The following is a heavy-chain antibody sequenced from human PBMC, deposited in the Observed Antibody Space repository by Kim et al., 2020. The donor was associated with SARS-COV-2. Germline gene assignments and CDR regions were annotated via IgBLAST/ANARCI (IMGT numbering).Heavy chain of an antibody. CDR2: ILPIFGTA. J-gene: IGHJ4*02. Sequence: SVKVSCKASGGTFSSYAISWVRQAPGQGLEWMGGILPIFGTANYAQKFQGRVTITADESTSTAYMELSSLRSEDTAVYYCARGCLTVVTLHCRGAFDYWGQGTLVTVAS. CDR1: GGTFSSYA. CDR3: ARGCLTVVTLHCRGAFDY. V-gene: IGHV1-69*13. D-gene: IGHD2-21*02.